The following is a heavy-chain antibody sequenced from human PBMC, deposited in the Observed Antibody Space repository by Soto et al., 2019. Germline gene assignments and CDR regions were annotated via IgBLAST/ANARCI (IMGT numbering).Heavy chain of an antibody. CDR1: GFTFSSYA. CDR2: ISYDGSNK. CDR3: ARVDCSSTSCYTDYYYYGMDV. V-gene: IGHV3-30-3*01. J-gene: IGHJ6*02. Sequence: QVQLVESGGGVVQPGRSLRLSCAASGFTFSSYAMHWVRQAPGKGLVWVAVISYDGSNKYYADSVKGRFTISRDNSKNTLYLQMNSLRAEDMAVYYCARVDCSSTSCYTDYYYYGMDVWGQGTTVTVSS. D-gene: IGHD2-2*02.